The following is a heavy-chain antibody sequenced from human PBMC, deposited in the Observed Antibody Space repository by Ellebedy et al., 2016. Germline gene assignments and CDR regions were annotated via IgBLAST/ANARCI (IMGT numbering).Heavy chain of an antibody. D-gene: IGHD2-15*01. CDR2: IYHSGTT. V-gene: IGHV4-30-2*01. CDR3: AGRGGGGAFDI. CDR1: GGSVSSGAYS. Sequence: SETLSLXXAVSGGSVSSGAYSWTWIRQPPGKGLEWIGYIYHSGTTYYDPSLKSRVTISVDRSKNQFSLKLSSVTAADTAIYYCAGRGGGGAFDIWGQGTVVTVSS. J-gene: IGHJ3*02.